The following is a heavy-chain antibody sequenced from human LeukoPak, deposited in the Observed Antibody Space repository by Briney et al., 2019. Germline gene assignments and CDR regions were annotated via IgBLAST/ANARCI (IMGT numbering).Heavy chain of an antibody. D-gene: IGHD2-8*01. CDR2: INHSGST. CDR3: ARQRLRLRLDAFDY. CDR1: DGSFSGFY. V-gene: IGHV4-34*01. Sequence: SETLSLTCASYDGSFSGFYWSWIRHPPGKGLEWIGEINHSGSTNYNPSLKSRVTISVYTSKNQFSLKLSSVTAADTAVYFCARQRLRLRLDAFDYWGQGTPVTVSS. J-gene: IGHJ4*02.